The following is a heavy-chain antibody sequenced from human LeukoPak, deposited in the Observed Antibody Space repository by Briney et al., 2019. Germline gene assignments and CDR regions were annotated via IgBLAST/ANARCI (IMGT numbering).Heavy chain of an antibody. CDR2: ISYDGSNK. CDR3: ASYPDTAMVTYFDY. V-gene: IGHV3-30-3*01. Sequence: GGSLRLSCAASGFSFSSYAMHWVRQAPGKGLEWVAVISYDGSNKYYADSVKGRFTISRDNSKNTLYLQMNSLRAEDTAVYYCASYPDTAMVTYFDYWGQGTLVTVSS. D-gene: IGHD5-18*01. CDR1: GFSFSSYA. J-gene: IGHJ4*02.